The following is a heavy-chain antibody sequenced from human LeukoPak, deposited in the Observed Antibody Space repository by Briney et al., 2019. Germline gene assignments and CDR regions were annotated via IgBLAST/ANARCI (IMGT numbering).Heavy chain of an antibody. V-gene: IGHV3-23*01. Sequence: PGGSLRLFCAASGFTFSTYAMRWVRQAPGKGLEWVSAISGSGGSTYYADSVKGRFTISRDNSKNTLYLQMKSLRAEDTSIYFCAKALEQETVIALDSWGQGTLVTVSS. CDR1: GFTFSTYA. CDR2: ISGSGGST. D-gene: IGHD6-13*01. J-gene: IGHJ4*02. CDR3: AKALEQETVIALDS.